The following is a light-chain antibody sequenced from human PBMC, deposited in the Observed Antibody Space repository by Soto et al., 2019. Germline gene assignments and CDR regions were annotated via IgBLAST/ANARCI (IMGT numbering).Light chain of an antibody. CDR1: GSDVGGYNY. CDR2: DVS. CDR3: RSYTSASTPVV. J-gene: IGLJ2*01. Sequence: QSALTQPASVSGSPGQSITISCTGTGSDVGGYNYVSWYQQHPGKAPKVMIYDVSNRPSGVSNRVSGAKSGNTASLTISGLQAEDEADDYCRSYTSASTPVVFGGGTQLTVL. V-gene: IGLV2-14*01.